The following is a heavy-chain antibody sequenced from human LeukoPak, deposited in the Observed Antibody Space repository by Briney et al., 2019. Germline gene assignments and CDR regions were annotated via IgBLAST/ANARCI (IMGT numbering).Heavy chain of an antibody. CDR2: ISGSGGST. CDR3: AKMDDFWSGYDGY. Sequence: GGSLRLSCAASGFTFSSYAMSWVRQAPGKGLEWVSAISGSGGSTYYADSVKGRFTISRDNSKNTLYLQTNRLRAEDTAVYYCAKMDDFWSGYDGYWGQGTLVTVSS. J-gene: IGHJ4*02. CDR1: GFTFSSYA. V-gene: IGHV3-23*01. D-gene: IGHD3-3*01.